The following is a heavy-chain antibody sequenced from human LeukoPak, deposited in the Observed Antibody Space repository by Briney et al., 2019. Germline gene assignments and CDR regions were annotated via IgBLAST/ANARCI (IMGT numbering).Heavy chain of an antibody. Sequence: GESLKISCKGSGYSFTSYWIGWVRQMPGKGLEWMGIIYPGDSDTRYSPSFQGQVTISADKSISTAYLQWSSLKASDTAMYYCARPKYDSSGYYFAFDIWGQGTMVTISS. V-gene: IGHV5-51*01. J-gene: IGHJ3*02. D-gene: IGHD3-22*01. CDR2: IYPGDSDT. CDR3: ARPKYDSSGYYFAFDI. CDR1: GYSFTSYW.